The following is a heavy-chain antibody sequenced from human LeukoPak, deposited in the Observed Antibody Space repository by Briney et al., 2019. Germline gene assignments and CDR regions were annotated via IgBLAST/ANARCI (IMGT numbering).Heavy chain of an antibody. Sequence: GASVKVSCKASGYTFTGQDMHWVRQAPGQGLEWMGWISPNTGDTNYAQKFQGRVTMTRDTSISTAYMELSRLRSDDTAVYYCARGGSGSYFSWLDPWGQGTLVTVSS. J-gene: IGHJ5*02. CDR1: GYTFTGQD. CDR3: ARGGSGSYFSWLDP. V-gene: IGHV1-2*02. CDR2: ISPNTGDT. D-gene: IGHD3-10*01.